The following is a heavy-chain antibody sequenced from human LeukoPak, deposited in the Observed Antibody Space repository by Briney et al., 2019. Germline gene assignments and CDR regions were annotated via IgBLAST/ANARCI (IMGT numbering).Heavy chain of an antibody. Sequence: GTSLRLSCEASGFTSSHFGMHWVRQAPGKGLEWVAVIWSDATNQYYGDSVKGRFTISRDNFKKTVSLQMDSLRAEDTAVYYAKDAQRGFDYSNSLEHWGQGSLVTVSS. CDR3: KDAQRGFDYSNSLEH. J-gene: IGHJ4*02. D-gene: IGHD4-11*01. V-gene: IGHV3-33*06. CDR2: IWSDATNQ. CDR1: GFTSSHFG.